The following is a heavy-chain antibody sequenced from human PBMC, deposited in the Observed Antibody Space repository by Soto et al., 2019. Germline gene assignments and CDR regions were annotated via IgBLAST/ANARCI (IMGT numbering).Heavy chain of an antibody. CDR2: ISYDGSNK. J-gene: IGHJ4*02. CDR3: AKDRAYYYDSSGYSPNLPDY. V-gene: IGHV3-30*18. CDR1: GFTFSSYC. D-gene: IGHD3-22*01. Sequence: QVQLVESGGGVVQPGRSLRLSCAASGFTFSSYCMHWVRQAPGKGLEWVAVISYDGSNKYYADSVKGRFTISRDNSKNTLYLQMNSLRAEDTAVYYCAKDRAYYYDSSGYSPNLPDYWGQGTLVTVSS.